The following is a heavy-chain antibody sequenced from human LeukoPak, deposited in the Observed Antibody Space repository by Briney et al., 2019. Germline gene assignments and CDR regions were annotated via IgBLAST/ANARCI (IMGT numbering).Heavy chain of an antibody. CDR1: GGSFSGYY. J-gene: IGHJ3*02. Sequence: SETLSLTCAVYGGSFSGYYWSWIRQPPGKGPEWIGEINHSGNTNYNPSLKSRVTISVDTSKNQFSLKLSSVTAADTAVYYCARVKYQLLYAFDIWGQGTMVTVSS. D-gene: IGHD2-2*01. CDR3: ARVKYQLLYAFDI. CDR2: INHSGNT. V-gene: IGHV4-34*01.